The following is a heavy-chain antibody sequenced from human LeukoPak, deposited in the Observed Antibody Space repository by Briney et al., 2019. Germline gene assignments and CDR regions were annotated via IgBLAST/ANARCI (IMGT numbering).Heavy chain of an antibody. D-gene: IGHD6-19*01. Sequence: SETLSLTCTVSGGSISSGSHYWGWLRQPPGKGLEWIGSVYYSGTTYYSPSVKSRVTISLDKSKDQLSLKLNFVTAADTAVYFCARQDLAVSGIDSWGQGTLVTVSS. CDR3: ARQDLAVSGIDS. CDR1: GGSISSGSHY. CDR2: VYYSGTT. V-gene: IGHV4-39*01. J-gene: IGHJ4*02.